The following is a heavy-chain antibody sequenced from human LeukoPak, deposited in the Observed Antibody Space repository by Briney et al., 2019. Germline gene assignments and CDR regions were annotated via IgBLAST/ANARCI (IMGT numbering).Heavy chain of an antibody. CDR2: INHSGST. CDR1: GGSISSSSYY. J-gene: IGHJ4*02. CDR3: ALHYYDSSGYFDY. Sequence: PSETLSLTCTVSGGSISSSSYYWGWIRQPPGKGLEWIGEINHSGSTNYNPSLKSRVTISVDTSKNQFSLKLSSVTAADTAVYYCALHYYDSSGYFDYWGQGTLVTVSS. V-gene: IGHV4-39*07. D-gene: IGHD3-22*01.